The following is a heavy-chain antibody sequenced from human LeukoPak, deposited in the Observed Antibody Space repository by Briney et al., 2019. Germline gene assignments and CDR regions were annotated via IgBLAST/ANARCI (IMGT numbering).Heavy chain of an antibody. CDR2: IIPIFGTA. J-gene: IGHJ4*02. D-gene: IGHD3-22*01. CDR1: GGTFSSYA. V-gene: IGHV1-69*05. Sequence: ASVKVSCKASGGTFSSYAISWVRQAPGQGLEWMGGIIPIFGTANYAQKFQGRVTITRDRSMSTAYMELSSLRSEDTAMYYCANSPDSSGYVYWGQGTLVTVSS. CDR3: ANSPDSSGYVY.